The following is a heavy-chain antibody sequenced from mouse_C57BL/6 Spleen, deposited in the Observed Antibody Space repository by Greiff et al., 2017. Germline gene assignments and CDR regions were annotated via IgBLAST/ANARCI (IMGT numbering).Heavy chain of an antibody. CDR3: AVEYEIYYAMDY. CDR2: ISSGSSTI. V-gene: IGHV5-17*01. J-gene: IGHJ4*01. CDR1: GFTFSDYG. D-gene: IGHD2-4*01. Sequence: EVMLVESGGGLVKPGGSLKLSCAASGFTFSDYGMHWVRQAPEKGLEWVAYISSGSSTIYYADTVKGRFTISRDNAKNTLFLQMTSLRSEDTAMSYCAVEYEIYYAMDYWGQGTSVTVSS.